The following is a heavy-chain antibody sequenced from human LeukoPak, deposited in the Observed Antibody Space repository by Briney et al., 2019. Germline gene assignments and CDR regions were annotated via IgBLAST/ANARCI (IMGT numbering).Heavy chain of an antibody. V-gene: IGHV4-38-2*01. Sequence: SETLSLXCAVSGYPINSAYYWVWVRRPPGKGLEWIGSLYHPDSTYYNPSLESRVTMSVDTSRNQFSLKLSFVTAADTAVYYCARQYDSYFYYYLDLWGTGTTVTVSS. J-gene: IGHJ6*03. CDR3: ARQYDSYFYYYLDL. CDR1: GYPINSAYY. CDR2: LYHPDST. D-gene: IGHD2-2*01.